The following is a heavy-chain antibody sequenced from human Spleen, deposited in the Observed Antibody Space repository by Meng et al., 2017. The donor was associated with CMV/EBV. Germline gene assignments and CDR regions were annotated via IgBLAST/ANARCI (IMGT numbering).Heavy chain of an antibody. D-gene: IGHD2-15*01. CDR3: ARDRRDIVGDYGMDV. Sequence: SETLSLTCTVSGGSISSYYWSWIRQPPGKGLEWIGYIYYSGSTKYNPSLKSRVTISVDTSKNQFSLKLSSVTAADTAVYYCARDRRDIVGDYGMDVWGQGTTVTVSS. V-gene: IGHV4-59*01. J-gene: IGHJ6*02. CDR2: IYYSGST. CDR1: GGSISSYY.